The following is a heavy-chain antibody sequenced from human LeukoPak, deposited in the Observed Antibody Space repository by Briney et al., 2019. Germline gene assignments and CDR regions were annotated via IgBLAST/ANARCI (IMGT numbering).Heavy chain of an antibody. Sequence: SETLSLTCAVYGGSFSGYYWSWIRQPPGKGLEWIGEINHSGSTNYNPSLKSRVTISVDTSKNQFSLKLSSVTAADTAVYYCARENTYYDFWSGYTNWFDPWGQGTLVTVSS. CDR2: INHSGST. CDR3: ARENTYYDFWSGYTNWFDP. CDR1: GGSFSGYY. D-gene: IGHD3-3*01. V-gene: IGHV4-34*01. J-gene: IGHJ5*02.